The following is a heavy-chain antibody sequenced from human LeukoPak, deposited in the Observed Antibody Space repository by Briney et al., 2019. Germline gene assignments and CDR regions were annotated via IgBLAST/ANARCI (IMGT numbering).Heavy chain of an antibody. Sequence: GGSLRLSCAASGFTFNSNYMSWVRQAPGEGLERVSFIYKDGRTYYADSVKGRFTISRDNSRNMLYLQMNSLRTEDTAGYYSARDVNSYAHCGHWGQGTLVTVSS. D-gene: IGHD5-18*01. CDR3: ARDVNSYAHCGH. V-gene: IGHV3-53*01. CDR1: GFTFNSNY. J-gene: IGHJ4*02. CDR2: IYKDGRT.